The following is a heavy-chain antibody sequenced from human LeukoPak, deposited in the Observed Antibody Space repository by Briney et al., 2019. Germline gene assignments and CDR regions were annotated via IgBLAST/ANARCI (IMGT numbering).Heavy chain of an antibody. CDR1: GFTFSNYE. J-gene: IGHJ4*02. CDR2: IGSSGSTI. Sequence: GGSLRLSCAASGFTFSNYEMNWVRQAPGKGLEWVSYIGSSGSTIYYADSVKGRFTISRDNAKNSLYLQMNSLRAEDTAAYYCAQIYTYGSSQFDYWGQGTLVTVSS. V-gene: IGHV3-48*03. CDR3: AQIYTYGSSQFDY. D-gene: IGHD5-18*01.